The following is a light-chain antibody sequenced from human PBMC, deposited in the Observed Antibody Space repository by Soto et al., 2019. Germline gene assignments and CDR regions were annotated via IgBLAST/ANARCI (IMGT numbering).Light chain of an antibody. J-gene: IGKJ5*01. CDR2: DTF. V-gene: IGKV3-11*01. CDR1: QSVSTF. CDR3: QHRARWPMP. Sequence: EVVLTQSPATLSVSPGERVTLSCRASQSVSTFLAWYQHKPGQAPRPLIYDTFKRATGVPDRFSGGGSGTDFTLTISSLEPEDFAVYYCQHRARWPMPFGQGTRLE.